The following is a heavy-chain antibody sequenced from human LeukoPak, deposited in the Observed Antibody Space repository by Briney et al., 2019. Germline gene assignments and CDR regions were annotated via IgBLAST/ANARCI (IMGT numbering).Heavy chain of an antibody. CDR2: IRSKAYGGAT. Sequence: GRSLRLSCTASGFTFGDYAMSWVRQAPGKGLEWVGFIRSKAYGGATEYAASVKGRFTISRDDSKSIAYLQMNSLKTEDTAVYYCTRDVRITMIVVAPHDYWGQGTLVTVSS. CDR1: GFTFGDYA. V-gene: IGHV3-49*04. J-gene: IGHJ4*02. CDR3: TRDVRITMIVVAPHDY. D-gene: IGHD3-22*01.